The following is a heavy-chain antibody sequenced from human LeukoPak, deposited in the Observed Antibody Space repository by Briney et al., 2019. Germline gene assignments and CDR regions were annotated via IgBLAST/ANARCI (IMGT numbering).Heavy chain of an antibody. CDR2: IDPSDSYT. D-gene: IGHD1-1*01. CDR3: ARRPYNWNDGYYYGLDV. CDR1: GYSFTSYW. Sequence: GESLRISCKGSGYSFTSYWISWVRQMPGKGLEWMGRIDPSDSYTNYSPSFQGHVTISADKSISTAYLQWSSLKASDTAMYYCARRPYNWNDGYYYGLDVWGQGTTVTVSS. V-gene: IGHV5-10-1*01. J-gene: IGHJ6*02.